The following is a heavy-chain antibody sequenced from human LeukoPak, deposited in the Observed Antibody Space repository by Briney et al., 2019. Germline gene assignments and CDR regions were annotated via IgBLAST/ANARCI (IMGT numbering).Heavy chain of an antibody. CDR2: INAGNGNT. V-gene: IGHV1-3*01. CDR3: ARVDLTLPYYFDY. J-gene: IGHJ4*02. CDR1: GYTFTSYA. D-gene: IGHD2-15*01. Sequence: ASVKVSCKASGYTFTSYAMHWVRQAPGQRLEWMGWINAGNGNTKYSQKFQGRVTITRDTSADTAYMELSSLRSEDTAVYYCARVDLTLPYYFDYWGQGTLVTVSS.